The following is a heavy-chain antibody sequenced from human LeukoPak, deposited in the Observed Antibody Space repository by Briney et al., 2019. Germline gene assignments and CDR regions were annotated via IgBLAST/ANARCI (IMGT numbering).Heavy chain of an antibody. Sequence: GGSLRLSCAASGFTFINAWMSWVRQAPGKGLEWVGRIRGKTHGGTTDFAAPVKDRFTISRDDSKNTLYLQMNNLRIEDTAVYYCTTGRGYYDSSGSLGAFDVWGQGTVVAVSA. D-gene: IGHD3-22*01. V-gene: IGHV3-15*01. CDR2: IRGKTHGGTT. CDR1: GFTFINAW. J-gene: IGHJ3*01. CDR3: TTGRGYYDSSGSLGAFDV.